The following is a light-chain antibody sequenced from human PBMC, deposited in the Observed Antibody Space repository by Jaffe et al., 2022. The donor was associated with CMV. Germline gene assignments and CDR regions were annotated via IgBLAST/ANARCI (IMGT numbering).Light chain of an antibody. CDR3: QQYNNWPRT. CDR2: GVS. Sequence: EIVMTQSPVTLSVSPGERATLSCRAGQSVYNNIAWFQQKPGQAPRLLIFGVSTRASGIPDRFSGSGSGTGTQFTLTISSLQSEDFAVYYCQQYNNWPRTFGQGTKVEIK. CDR1: QSVYNN. J-gene: IGKJ1*01. V-gene: IGKV3-15*01.